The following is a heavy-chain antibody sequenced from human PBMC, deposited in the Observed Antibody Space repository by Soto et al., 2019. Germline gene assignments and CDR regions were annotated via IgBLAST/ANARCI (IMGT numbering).Heavy chain of an antibody. J-gene: IGHJ4*02. CDR2: IKEDGSEK. V-gene: IGHV3-7*01. CDR3: ARSGANCDCSDY. Sequence: GGSLRLSCAASGFTFGSHWMNWVRQAPGKGLEWVANIKEDGSEKYYVDSVKGRFTISRDNAKNSLYLQMNSLRAEDTAVYFCARSGANCDCSDYWGQGTLVTVSS. D-gene: IGHD2-21*02. CDR1: GFTFGSHW.